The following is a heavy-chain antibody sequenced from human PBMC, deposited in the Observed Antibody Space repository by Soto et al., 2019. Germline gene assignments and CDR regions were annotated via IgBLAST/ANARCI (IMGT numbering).Heavy chain of an antibody. Sequence: GGSLRLSCAASGFTFSSYGMHWVRQAPGKGLEWVAVISYDGSNKYYADSVKGRFTISRDNSKNTLYLQMNSLRAEDTAVYYCAKEMATIVAFDIWGQGTMVTVSS. CDR1: GFTFSSYG. J-gene: IGHJ3*02. CDR2: ISYDGSNK. V-gene: IGHV3-30*18. CDR3: AKEMATIVAFDI. D-gene: IGHD5-12*01.